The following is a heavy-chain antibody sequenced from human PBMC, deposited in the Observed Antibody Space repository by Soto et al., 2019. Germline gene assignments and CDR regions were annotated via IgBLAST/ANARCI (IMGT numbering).Heavy chain of an antibody. Sequence: GGSLRLSCAASGFTFSSYSMNWVRQAPGKGLEWVSSISSSSYIYYADSVKGRFTISRDNAKNSLYLQMNSLRAEDTAVYYCARDCSGGSCYLGGDYWGQGTLVTSPQ. D-gene: IGHD2-15*01. CDR1: GFTFSSYS. CDR3: ARDCSGGSCYLGGDY. V-gene: IGHV3-21*01. CDR2: ISSSSYI. J-gene: IGHJ4*02.